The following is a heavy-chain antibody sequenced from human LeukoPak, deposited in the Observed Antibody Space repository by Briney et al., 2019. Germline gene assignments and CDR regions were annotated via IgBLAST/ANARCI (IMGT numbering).Heavy chain of an antibody. CDR2: ISGSGGST. CDR3: AREGNYYDSSGYYYVLPDY. CDR1: GFTFSSYA. V-gene: IGHV3-23*01. D-gene: IGHD3-22*01. Sequence: GGSLRLSCAASGFTFSSYAMSWVRQAPGKGLEWVSAISGSGGSTYYADSVKGRFTISRDNSKTTLYLQMNSLRAEDTAVYYCAREGNYYDSSGYYYVLPDYWGQGTLVTVSS. J-gene: IGHJ4*02.